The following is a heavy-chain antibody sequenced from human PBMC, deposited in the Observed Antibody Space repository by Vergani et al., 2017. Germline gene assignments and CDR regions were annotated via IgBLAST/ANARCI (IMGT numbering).Heavy chain of an antibody. CDR3: AKDATMIVVSFAFFDY. J-gene: IGHJ4*02. Sequence: EVQLLESGGGLVQPGGSLRLSCAASGFTFSSYAMSWVRQAPGKGLEWVSAISGSGGSTYYADSVKGRFTISRDNSKNTMFLQMNNLRAEDTAVYYCAKDATMIVVSFAFFDYWGRGTLVTVSS. V-gene: IGHV3-23*01. CDR1: GFTFSSYA. CDR2: ISGSGGST. D-gene: IGHD3-22*01.